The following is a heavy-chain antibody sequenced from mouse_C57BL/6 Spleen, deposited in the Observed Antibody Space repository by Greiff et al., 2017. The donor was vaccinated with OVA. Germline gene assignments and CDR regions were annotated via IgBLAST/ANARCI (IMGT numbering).Heavy chain of an antibody. CDR2: IDPSDSYT. J-gene: IGHJ1*03. CDR1: GYTFTSYW. CDR3: ARSARGDWYFDV. V-gene: IGHV1-69*01. Sequence: QVQLQQPGAELVMPGASVKLSCKASGYTFTSYWMHWVKQRPGQGLEWIGEIDPSDSYTNYNQKFKGKSTLTVDKSSSTAYMQLSSLTSEDSAVYYCARSARGDWYFDVWGTGTTVTVSS.